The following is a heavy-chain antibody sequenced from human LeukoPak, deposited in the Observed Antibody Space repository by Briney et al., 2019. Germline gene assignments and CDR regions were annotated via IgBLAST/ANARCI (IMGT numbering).Heavy chain of an antibody. CDR2: ISSSGSTI. CDR1: GFTFSSNA. Sequence: PGGSLRLSCAASGFTFSSNAINWVRQAPGKGLEWVSYISSSGSTIYYADSVKGRFTISRDNAKNSLYLQMNSLRAEDTAVYYCARDPSSGGLDWGQGTLVTVSS. V-gene: IGHV3-48*03. CDR3: ARDPSSGGLD. D-gene: IGHD6-19*01. J-gene: IGHJ4*02.